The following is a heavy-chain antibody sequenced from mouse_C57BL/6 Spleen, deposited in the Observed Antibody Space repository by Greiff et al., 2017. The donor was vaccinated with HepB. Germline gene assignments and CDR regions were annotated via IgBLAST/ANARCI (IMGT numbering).Heavy chain of an antibody. CDR2: IWSGGST. Sequence: QVQLKESGPGLVQPSQSLSITCTVSGFSLTSYGVHWVRQPPGKGLEWLGVIWSGGSTDYNAAFISRLSISKDNSKSQVFFKMNSLQADDTAIYYCAKSGSSYEAWFAYWGQGTLVTVSA. V-gene: IGHV2-4*01. CDR3: AKSGSSYEAWFAY. CDR1: GFSLTSYG. D-gene: IGHD1-1*01. J-gene: IGHJ3*01.